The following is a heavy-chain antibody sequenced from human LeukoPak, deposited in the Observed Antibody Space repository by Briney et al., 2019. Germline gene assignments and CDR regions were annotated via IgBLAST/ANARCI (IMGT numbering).Heavy chain of an antibody. V-gene: IGHV3-23*01. Sequence: HPGGSLRLSYAASGFTFSSYAMSWVRQAPGKGLEWVSAISGSGGSTYYADSVKGRFTISRDNSKNSLYLQMNSLRAEDTAVYYCAELGITMIGGVWGKGTTVTISS. D-gene: IGHD3-10*02. CDR2: ISGSGGST. CDR3: AELGITMIGGV. CDR1: GFTFSSYA. J-gene: IGHJ6*04.